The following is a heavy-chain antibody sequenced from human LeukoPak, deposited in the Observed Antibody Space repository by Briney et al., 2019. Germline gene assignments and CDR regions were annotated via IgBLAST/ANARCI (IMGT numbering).Heavy chain of an antibody. V-gene: IGHV3-23*01. J-gene: IGHJ4*02. D-gene: IGHD3-10*01. CDR1: GFTFSSYA. CDR2: ISGSDGST. Sequence: GGSLRLSCAASGFTFSSYAMSWVRQAPGKGLEWVSAISGSDGSTYYADSVKGRFTISRDNSKNTLFLQMNSLRAEDTALYYCAKDAVAPGSGGDYFDVWGQGTLVAVSS. CDR3: AKDAVAPGSGGDYFDV.